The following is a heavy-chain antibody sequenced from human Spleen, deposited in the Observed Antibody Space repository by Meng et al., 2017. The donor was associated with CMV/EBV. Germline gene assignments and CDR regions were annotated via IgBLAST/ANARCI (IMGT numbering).Heavy chain of an antibody. V-gene: IGHV1-2*02. D-gene: IGHD2-2*02. Sequence: ASVKVSCKASGYTFTGYYMHWVRQAPGQGLEWMGWINPNSGGTNYAQKFQGRVTMTRDTSISTAYMELSRLRSDDTAVYYCARGVLLPFCSSTSCYIFWFDPWGQGTLVTVSS. CDR2: INPNSGGT. J-gene: IGHJ5*02. CDR3: ARGVLLPFCSSTSCYIFWFDP. CDR1: GYTFTGYY.